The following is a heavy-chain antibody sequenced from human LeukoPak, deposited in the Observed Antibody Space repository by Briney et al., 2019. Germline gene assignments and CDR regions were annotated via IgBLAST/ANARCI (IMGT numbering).Heavy chain of an antibody. CDR1: GFTFSSYS. Sequence: GGSLRLSCAASGFTFSSYSMNWVRQAPGKGLEWISFISTSSIYIYYADSVKGRFTISRDNARNSLYLQMNSLRAEDTAVHYCARGEWSSSPFDYWGQGTLVTVSS. V-gene: IGHV3-21*01. D-gene: IGHD6-6*01. J-gene: IGHJ4*02. CDR2: ISTSSIYI. CDR3: ARGEWSSSPFDY.